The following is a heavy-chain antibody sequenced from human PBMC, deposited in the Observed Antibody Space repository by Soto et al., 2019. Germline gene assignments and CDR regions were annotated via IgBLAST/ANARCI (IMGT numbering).Heavy chain of an antibody. J-gene: IGHJ6*02. D-gene: IGHD3-16*01. CDR2: IYPGDSDT. Sequence: PGESLKISCKGSGYSFTNYWIGWVRQMPGKGLEWMGIIYPGDSDTRYSPSFQGQVTISADKSISTAYLQWSSLKASDTAMYHCARVPSVVTPGNDYFGLDVWGQGTTVTVSS. CDR3: ARVPSVVTPGNDYFGLDV. CDR1: GYSFTNYW. V-gene: IGHV5-51*01.